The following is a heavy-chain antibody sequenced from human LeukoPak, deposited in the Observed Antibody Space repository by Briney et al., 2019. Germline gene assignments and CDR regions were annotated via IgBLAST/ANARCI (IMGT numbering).Heavy chain of an antibody. V-gene: IGHV2-5*01. D-gene: IGHD5-24*01. J-gene: IGHJ4*02. CDR3: VHSRRDGYNFGY. CDR1: GFSLSTSGVG. Sequence: SGPTLVKPTQTLTLTCTFSGFSLSTSGVGVGWIRQPPGKALEWLALIYWNDDKRYSPFLKSRLTITKDTSKNQVVLTMTNMDPVDTATYYCVHSRRDGYNFGYWGQGTLVTVSS. CDR2: IYWNDDK.